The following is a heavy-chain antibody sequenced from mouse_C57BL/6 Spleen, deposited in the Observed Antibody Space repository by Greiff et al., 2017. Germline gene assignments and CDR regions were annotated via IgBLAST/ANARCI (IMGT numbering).Heavy chain of an antibody. CDR2: INPSTGGT. V-gene: IGHV1-43*01. CDR1: GYSFTGYY. J-gene: IGHJ1*03. Sequence: VQLQQSGPELVKPGASVKISCKASGYSFTGYYMHWVKQSPEKSLEWIGEINPSTGGTSYNQKFKGKATLTVDKSSSTAYMQLKSLTSEDSAVYYCARGGYFDVWGTATTVTVFS. CDR3: ARGGYFDV.